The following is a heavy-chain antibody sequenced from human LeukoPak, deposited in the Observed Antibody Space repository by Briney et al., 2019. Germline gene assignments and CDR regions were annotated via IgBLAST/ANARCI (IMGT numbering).Heavy chain of an antibody. CDR3: ARHDYGVRDALDI. D-gene: IGHD4-17*01. CDR2: IIPILGIA. Sequence: GSSVKVSCKASGGTFSSYAISWVRQAPGQGLEWMGRIIPILGIANYAQKFQGRVTITADKSTSTAYMELSSLRSEDTAVYYCARHDYGVRDALDIWGQGTMVTVSS. CDR1: GGTFSSYA. V-gene: IGHV1-69*04. J-gene: IGHJ3*02.